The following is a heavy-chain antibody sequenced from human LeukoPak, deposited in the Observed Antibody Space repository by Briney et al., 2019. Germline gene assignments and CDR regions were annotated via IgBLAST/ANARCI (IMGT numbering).Heavy chain of an antibody. CDR1: GFISSDYY. J-gene: IGHJ4*02. CDR2: ISSSSSTI. D-gene: IGHD3-9*01. V-gene: IGHV3-11*01. Sequence: GGSLRLSCAASGFISSDYYMSWIGQAPGKGLLWVSYISSSSSTIYYAGAVKGRFTISRDNAKNSLYLQMNSLRAADTAVYYCAQTYYDILTGYALDYWGQGTLVTVSS. CDR3: AQTYYDILTGYALDY.